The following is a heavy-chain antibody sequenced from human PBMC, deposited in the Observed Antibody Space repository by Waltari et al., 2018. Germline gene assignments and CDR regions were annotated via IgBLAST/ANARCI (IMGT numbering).Heavy chain of an antibody. CDR2: ISYEGSNK. Sequence: VQLVESGGGGVQPGRALRLSCAAAGLTLSSYGLHGARHAPGKGLEWVAVISYEGSNKYYADAVKGRFTISRDNSKNTRYLQMNSLRAEDTAVYYCAKDGTSGGFDYWGQGTLVTVSS. V-gene: IGHV3-30*18. CDR1: GLTLSSYG. J-gene: IGHJ4*02. CDR3: AKDGTSGGFDY. D-gene: IGHD3-10*01.